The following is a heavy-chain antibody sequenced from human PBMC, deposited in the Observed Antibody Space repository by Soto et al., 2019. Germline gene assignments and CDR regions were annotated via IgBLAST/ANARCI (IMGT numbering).Heavy chain of an antibody. CDR3: AKVPKYDNGTSGDSWFDH. Sequence: LRLSCAASGFTFNSYAMSWVRQTPGKGLEWVSSISGSAGSTFYADSVKGRFTISRDNSKNTLYLQMNSLRAEDTAVYYCAKVPKYDNGTSGDSWFDHWGQGTRVTVSS. D-gene: IGHD3-10*01. J-gene: IGHJ5*02. V-gene: IGHV3-23*01. CDR1: GFTFNSYA. CDR2: ISGSAGST.